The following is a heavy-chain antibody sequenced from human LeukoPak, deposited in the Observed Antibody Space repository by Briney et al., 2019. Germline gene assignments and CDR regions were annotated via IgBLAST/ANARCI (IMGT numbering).Heavy chain of an antibody. V-gene: IGHV3-23*01. J-gene: IGHJ3*02. CDR1: GFTFSSYA. CDR3: ANGDSWLSGYYQPGLDAFDI. Sequence: PGGSLRLSCAASGFTFSSYAMSWVRQAPGKGLEWVSAISGSGGSTYYADSVKGRFTISRDNSKNTLYLQMNSLRAEDTAVYYCANGDSWLSGYYQPGLDAFDIWGQGTMVTVSS. CDR2: ISGSGGST. D-gene: IGHD3-3*01.